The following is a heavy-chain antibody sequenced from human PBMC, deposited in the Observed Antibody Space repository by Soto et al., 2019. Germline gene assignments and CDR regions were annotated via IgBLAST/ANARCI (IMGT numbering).Heavy chain of an antibody. CDR1: GFTFSSDA. D-gene: IGHD3-16*02. CDR3: AKDAGSGYRIFDAFDI. CDR2: ISGSGSNT. J-gene: IGHJ3*02. V-gene: IGHV3-23*01. Sequence: PGGSLRLSCAASGFTFSSDAMSWVRQAPGKGLEWVSAISGSGSNTYYADSVKGRFTISRDNSKNTLYLQMNSLRAEDTAVYYCAKDAGSGYRIFDAFDIWGQGTMVTVSS.